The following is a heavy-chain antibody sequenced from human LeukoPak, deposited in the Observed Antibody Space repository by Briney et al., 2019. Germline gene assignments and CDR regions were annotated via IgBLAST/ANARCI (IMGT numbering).Heavy chain of an antibody. Sequence: GGSLRLSCAASGFTFSSYSMNWVRQAPGKGLEWVSSISSSSSYIYYADSVKGRFTISRDNAKNSLYLQMNSLRAEDTAVYYCAREGRYSGWYQNWNFDLWGRGTLVTVSS. J-gene: IGHJ2*01. CDR3: AREGRYSGWYQNWNFDL. V-gene: IGHV3-21*01. D-gene: IGHD6-19*01. CDR2: ISSSSSYI. CDR1: GFTFSSYS.